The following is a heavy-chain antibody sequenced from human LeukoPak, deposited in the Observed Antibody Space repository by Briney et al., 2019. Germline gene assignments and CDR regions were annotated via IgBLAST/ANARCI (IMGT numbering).Heavy chain of an antibody. D-gene: IGHD3-10*01. J-gene: IGHJ4*02. Sequence: PGGSLRLSCAASGFTFSNYAMNWVRQVPGKGLEWVAGINAITDDKFYAGSVKGRFTISRDKSENKLYLQMNSLGGVDTAVYYCARGYSAGSHNGLEYWGQGTLVTVSS. CDR1: GFTFSNYA. CDR3: ARGYSAGSHNGLEY. V-gene: IGHV3-23*01. CDR2: INAITDDK.